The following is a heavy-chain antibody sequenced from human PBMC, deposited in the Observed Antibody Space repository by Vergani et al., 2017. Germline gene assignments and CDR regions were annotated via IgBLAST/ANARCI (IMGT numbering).Heavy chain of an antibody. Sequence: QVQLVESGGGVVQPGRSLRLSCAASGFTFSSYAMHWFRQAPGKGLEWVAVISYDGSNKYYADSVKGRFTISRDNSKNTLYLQMNSLRAEDTAVYYCARDPSGSDGFDYWGQGTLVTVSS. CDR2: ISYDGSNK. CDR3: ARDPSGSDGFDY. D-gene: IGHD2-21*02. J-gene: IGHJ4*02. CDR1: GFTFSSYA. V-gene: IGHV3-30*01.